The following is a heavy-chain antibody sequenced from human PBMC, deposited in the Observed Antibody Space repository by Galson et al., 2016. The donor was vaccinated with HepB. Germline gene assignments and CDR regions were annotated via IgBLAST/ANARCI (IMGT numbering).Heavy chain of an antibody. CDR1: GVSISNGHYS. CDR3: ARDVRNRGYIDV. J-gene: IGHJ2*01. Sequence: TLSLTCGVSGVSISNGHYSWNWIRQPPGSGLEWIGYIYFSGSSFANPSLKSRVTMSVDTSKNQFSLHLTSVSVADSAVYYCARDVRNRGYIDVWGRGTLVSVSS. CDR2: IYFSGSS. D-gene: IGHD6-25*01. V-gene: IGHV4-30-4*08.